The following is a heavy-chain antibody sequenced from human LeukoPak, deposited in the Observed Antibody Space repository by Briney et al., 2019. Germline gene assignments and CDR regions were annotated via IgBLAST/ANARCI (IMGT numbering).Heavy chain of an antibody. Sequence: GGSLRLSCAASGFTLSSYSMHWVRQAPGKGLEFVSVISKNGRNTYYGNSMKGRFTISRDISKNTLYLQMGSLRPEDMAVYYCAKRVGDYFDYWGQGTLVTVSS. J-gene: IGHJ4*02. V-gene: IGHV3-64*01. CDR2: ISKNGRNT. CDR1: GFTLSSYS. CDR3: AKRVGDYFDY. D-gene: IGHD3-16*01.